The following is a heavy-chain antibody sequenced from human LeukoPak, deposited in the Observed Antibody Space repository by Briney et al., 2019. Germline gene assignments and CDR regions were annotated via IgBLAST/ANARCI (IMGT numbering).Heavy chain of an antibody. Sequence: ASLKVSCKAFGYTFTSYDINWVRQATGQGLEWMGWMNTNSGNTGYAQKFQGRVTMTRNTSISTAYMELSSLRSEDTAVYYCARVYHDILTGYVFYMDVWGKGTTVTVSS. CDR2: MNTNSGNT. J-gene: IGHJ6*03. CDR1: GYTFTSYD. V-gene: IGHV1-8*01. CDR3: ARVYHDILTGYVFYMDV. D-gene: IGHD3-9*01.